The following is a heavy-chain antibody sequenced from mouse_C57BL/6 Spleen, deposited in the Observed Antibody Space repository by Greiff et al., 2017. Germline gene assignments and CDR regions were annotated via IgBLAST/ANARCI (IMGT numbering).Heavy chain of an antibody. Sequence: QVHVKQSGAELAKPGASVKLSCKASGYTFTSYWMHWVKQRPGQGLEWIGYINPSSGYTKYNQKFKDKATLTADKSSSTAYMQLSSLTYEDSAVYYCARDYQGYYFDYWGQGTTLTVSS. J-gene: IGHJ2*01. CDR2: INPSSGYT. D-gene: IGHD5-5*01. V-gene: IGHV1-7*01. CDR1: GYTFTSYW. CDR3: ARDYQGYYFDY.